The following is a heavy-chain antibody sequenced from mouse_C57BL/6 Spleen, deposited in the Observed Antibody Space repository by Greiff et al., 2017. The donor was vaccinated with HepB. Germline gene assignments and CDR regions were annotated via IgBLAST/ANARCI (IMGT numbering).Heavy chain of an antibody. CDR3: ARGYPRGAMDY. Sequence: DVQLVESGGGLVKPGGSLKLSCAASGFTFSDYGMHWVRQAPEKGLAWVAYISSGSSTIYYADTVKGRFTISRDNAKNTLFLQMTNLRSEDTAMYYCARGYPRGAMDYWGQGTSVTVSS. V-gene: IGHV5-17*01. J-gene: IGHJ4*01. CDR1: GFTFSDYG. CDR2: ISSGSSTI.